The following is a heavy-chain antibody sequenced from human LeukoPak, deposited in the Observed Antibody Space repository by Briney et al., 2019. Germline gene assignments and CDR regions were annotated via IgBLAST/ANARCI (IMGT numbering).Heavy chain of an antibody. CDR2: INWNGGST. CDR1: GFTLDDYG. CDR3: ARGGIVGATTSYDY. J-gene: IGHJ4*02. D-gene: IGHD1-26*01. Sequence: GGSLRLSCAASGFTLDDYGMSWVRQAPGKGLEWVSGINWNGGSTGYADSVKGRFTISRDNAKNSLYLQMNSLRAEDTALYYCARGGIVGATTSYDYWGQGTLVTVSS. V-gene: IGHV3-20*04.